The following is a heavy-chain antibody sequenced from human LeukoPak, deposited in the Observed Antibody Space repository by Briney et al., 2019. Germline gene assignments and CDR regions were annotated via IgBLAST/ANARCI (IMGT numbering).Heavy chain of an antibody. J-gene: IGHJ3*02. CDR1: GGSISSGDYY. CDR2: IYYSGST. D-gene: IGHD1-26*01. CDR3: ATNIPEVGATTTYAFDI. Sequence: SETLSLTCTVSGGSISSGDYYWSWIRQPPGKGLEWIGYIYYSGSTYYNPSLKSRVTISVDTSKNQFSLKLSSVAAADTAVYYCATNIPEVGATTTYAFDIWGQGTMVTVSS. V-gene: IGHV4-30-4*01.